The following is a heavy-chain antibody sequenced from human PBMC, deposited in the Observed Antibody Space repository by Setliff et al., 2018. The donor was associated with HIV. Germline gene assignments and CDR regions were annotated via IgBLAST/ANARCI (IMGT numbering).Heavy chain of an antibody. CDR3: ARVGSYWSTFDY. J-gene: IGHJ4*02. Sequence: ASVKVSCKASGYTFTSYGMSWVRQAPGQGLEWMGWINTYTGNPMYAQGFRGRLVFSLDTSVNTTYLQINNLKADDTAMYYCARVGSYWSTFDYWGQGALVTVSS. D-gene: IGHD2-8*02. V-gene: IGHV7-4-1*02. CDR1: GYTFTSYG. CDR2: INTYTGNP.